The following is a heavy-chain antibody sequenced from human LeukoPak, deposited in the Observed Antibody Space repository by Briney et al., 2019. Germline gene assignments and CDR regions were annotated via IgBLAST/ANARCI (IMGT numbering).Heavy chain of an antibody. J-gene: IGHJ5*02. CDR3: ARGPSSVGVTNGWFEP. V-gene: IGHV3-49*03. CDR2: IRSKGYGETT. CDR1: GFTFSDYC. Sequence: GGSLRLSCTASGFTFSDYCMSWFRQAPGKGLEWVGFIRSKGYGETTEYAASVKGRFIISRDNSESIAYLQMNSLKTEDTAVYYCARGPSSVGVTNGWFEPWGQGTLVTVSS. D-gene: IGHD1-26*01.